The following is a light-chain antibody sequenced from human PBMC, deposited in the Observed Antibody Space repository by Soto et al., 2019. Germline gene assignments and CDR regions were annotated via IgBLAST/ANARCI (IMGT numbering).Light chain of an antibody. CDR1: KLGDKY. CDR2: QDS. CDR3: QAWDSFTAPSMV. J-gene: IGLJ2*01. V-gene: IGLV3-1*01. Sequence: SYELTQPPSVSVSPGQTASITCSGDKLGDKYTCWYQQKPGHSHVLVIYQDSKRPSGIPERFSGSNSGNTATLTISGTQAMDEADYYCQAWDSFTAPSMVFGGGTKLTVI.